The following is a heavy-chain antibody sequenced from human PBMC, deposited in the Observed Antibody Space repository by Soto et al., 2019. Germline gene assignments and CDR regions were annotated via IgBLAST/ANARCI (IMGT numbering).Heavy chain of an antibody. CDR1: GGSFSGYY. J-gene: IGHJ6*02. Sequence: SETLSLTCAVYGGSFSGYYWSWIRQPPGKGLEWIGKINHSGSPNYNPSLKSRVTISVDTSKNQFSLKLSSVTAADTAVYYCARGGGRYYYAMDVWGQGTTVTV. CDR2: INHSGSP. D-gene: IGHD1-26*01. CDR3: ARGGGRYYYAMDV. V-gene: IGHV4-34*01.